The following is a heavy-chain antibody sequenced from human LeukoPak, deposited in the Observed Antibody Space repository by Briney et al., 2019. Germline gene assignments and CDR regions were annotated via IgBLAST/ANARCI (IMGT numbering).Heavy chain of an antibody. D-gene: IGHD6-19*01. Sequence: GGSLRLSCAASGFTFSSYAMSWVRQAPGKGLEWVSAISGSGGSTYYADSVKGRFTISRDNSKNTLYLQMHSLRAEDTAVYYCARDVLSRGWTVVYNWFDPWGQGTLVTVSS. CDR2: ISGSGGST. CDR3: ARDVLSRGWTVVYNWFDP. J-gene: IGHJ5*02. V-gene: IGHV3-23*01. CDR1: GFTFSSYA.